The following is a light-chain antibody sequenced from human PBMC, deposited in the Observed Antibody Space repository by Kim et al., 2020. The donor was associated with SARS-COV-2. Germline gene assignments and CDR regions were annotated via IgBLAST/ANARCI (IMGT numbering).Light chain of an antibody. CDR2: GAS. CDR3: PQCNNWPPYT. J-gene: IGKJ2*01. CDR1: HSSGRN. Sequence: VSPGDRHPLPHRAKHSSGRNLAWYQQKPGQPPKLLIYGASTRAPGVPARFTGGGSGTDFTLTISGLLSEDFAVYYCPQCNNWPPYTFGPGTKLEI. V-gene: IGKV3-15*01.